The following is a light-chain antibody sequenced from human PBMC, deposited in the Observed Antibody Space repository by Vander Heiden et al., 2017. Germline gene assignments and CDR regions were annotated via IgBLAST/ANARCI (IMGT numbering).Light chain of an antibody. CDR1: SSNIGAGYD. Sequence: QSVLTQPPSVSGAPGQRVTISGTGGSSNIGAGYDVPWYQQLPGTAPKLLIYGTSNRPSGVPDRFSGSKSGTSASLAITGLQAEDEADYYCQSYDSSLSGWGVFGGGTKLTVL. J-gene: IGLJ2*01. CDR3: QSYDSSLSGWGV. CDR2: GTS. V-gene: IGLV1-40*01.